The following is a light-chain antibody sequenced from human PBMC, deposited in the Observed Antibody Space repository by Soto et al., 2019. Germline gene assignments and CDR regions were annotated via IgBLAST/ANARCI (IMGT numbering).Light chain of an antibody. V-gene: IGKV3-11*01. Sequence: EIVLTQSPATLSLSPGERATLSCRASQSVNTYLAWYQQKPGQAPRLLIHDASYRATGIPARFSGSGSGTDFTLTISCLEPEDFAVYYCQHRSGFTFGPGTKVDI. CDR1: QSVNTY. CDR2: DAS. CDR3: QHRSGFT. J-gene: IGKJ3*01.